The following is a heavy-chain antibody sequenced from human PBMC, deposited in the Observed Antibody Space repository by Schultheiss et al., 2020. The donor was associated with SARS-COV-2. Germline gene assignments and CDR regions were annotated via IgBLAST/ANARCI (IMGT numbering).Heavy chain of an antibody. CDR2: INPNSGGT. J-gene: IGHJ3*02. CDR3: ARDGQLAPNLWAFDI. Sequence: ASVKVSCKASGGTFSSYAISWVRQAPGQGLEWMGWINPNSGGTNYAQKFQGWVTMTRDTSISTAYMELSRLRSDDTAVYYCARDGQLAPNLWAFDIWGQGTMVTVSS. D-gene: IGHD6-6*01. CDR1: GGTFSSYA. V-gene: IGHV1-2*04.